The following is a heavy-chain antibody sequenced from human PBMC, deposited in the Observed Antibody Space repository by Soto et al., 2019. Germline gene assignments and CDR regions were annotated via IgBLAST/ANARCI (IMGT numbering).Heavy chain of an antibody. Sequence: EVQLVESGGGLVQPGGSLRLSCAASGFTFSNYWMNWVRQAPGKGLEWVANIKEDGSQQYYVESVKGRFTISRDNAKNSVFQQMDSLRVEDTAVYYCLGAGAAATGRGQGTLVTVSS. CDR3: LGAGAAATG. CDR2: IKEDGSQQ. V-gene: IGHV3-7*01. J-gene: IGHJ4*02. D-gene: IGHD6-13*01. CDR1: GFTFSNYW.